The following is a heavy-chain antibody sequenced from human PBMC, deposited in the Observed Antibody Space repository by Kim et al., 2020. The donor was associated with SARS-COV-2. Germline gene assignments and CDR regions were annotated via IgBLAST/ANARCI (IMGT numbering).Heavy chain of an antibody. CDR3: ASLAGSSGWYFFDY. V-gene: IGHV1-8*01. CDR2: MNPNSGNT. CDR1: GYTFTSYD. Sequence: ASVKVSCKASGYTFTSYDINWVRQATGQGLEWMGWMNPNSGNTGYAQKFQGRVTMTRNTSISTAYMELSSLRSEDTAVYYCASLAGSSGWYFFDYWGQGTLLTVSS. J-gene: IGHJ4*02. D-gene: IGHD6-19*01.